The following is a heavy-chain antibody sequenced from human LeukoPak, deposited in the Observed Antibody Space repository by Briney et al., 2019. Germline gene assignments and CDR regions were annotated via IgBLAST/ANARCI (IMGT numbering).Heavy chain of an antibody. J-gene: IGHJ4*02. V-gene: IGHV3-53*01. CDR3: ARDSNDYGDYFFDY. Sequence: GGSLRLSCAASGFTVSINYMTWVRQAPGKGLEWVSVIYSGGSTYYADSVKGRFTISRDNSKNTVYLQMNSLRAEDTAVYYCARDSNDYGDYFFDYWGQGTLVTVSS. CDR1: GFTVSINY. CDR2: IYSGGST. D-gene: IGHD4-17*01.